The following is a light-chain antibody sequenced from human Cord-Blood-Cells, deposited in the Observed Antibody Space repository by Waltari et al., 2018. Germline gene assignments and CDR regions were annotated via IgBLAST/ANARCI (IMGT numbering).Light chain of an antibody. CDR3: QQYNSYWT. CDR2: DAS. V-gene: IGKV1-5*01. Sequence: DIQMTQSPPTLSASVGARVTIPCRASQSISSWLAWYQQKPGKAPKLLSYDASSLESGVPSRFSGSGSGTEFTLTISSLQPDDFATYYCQQYNSYWTFGQGTKVEIK. J-gene: IGKJ1*01. CDR1: QSISSW.